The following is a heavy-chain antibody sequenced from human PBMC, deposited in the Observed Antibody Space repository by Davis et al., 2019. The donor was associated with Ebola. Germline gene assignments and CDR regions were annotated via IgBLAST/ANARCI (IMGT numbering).Heavy chain of an antibody. CDR2: IWYDGSNK. CDR3: ARGGGGSPVEY. Sequence: PGGSLRLSCAASGFTFSSYGMHWVRQAPGKGLEWVAVIWYDGSNKYYADSVKGRFTISRDNSKNTLYLQMNSLRAEDTAVYYCARGGGGSPVEYWGQGTLVTVSS. J-gene: IGHJ4*02. V-gene: IGHV3-33*01. D-gene: IGHD2-15*01. CDR1: GFTFSSYG.